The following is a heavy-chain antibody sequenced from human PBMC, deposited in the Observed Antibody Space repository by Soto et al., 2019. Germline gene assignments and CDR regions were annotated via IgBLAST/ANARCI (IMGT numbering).Heavy chain of an antibody. V-gene: IGHV4-59*01. CDR1: GGSISSYY. CDR3: ARGMVRDNYYYYGMDV. J-gene: IGHJ6*02. D-gene: IGHD3-10*01. Sequence: SETLSLTCTVSGGSISSYYWSWIRQPPGKGLEWIGYIYYSGSTNYNPSLKSRVTISVDTSKNQFSLKLSSVTAADTAVYYCARGMVRDNYYYYGMDVWGQGTTVTVSS. CDR2: IYYSGST.